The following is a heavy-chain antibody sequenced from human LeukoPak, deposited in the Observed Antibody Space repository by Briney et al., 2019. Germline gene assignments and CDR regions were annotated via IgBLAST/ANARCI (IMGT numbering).Heavy chain of an antibody. CDR3: AKRGEGYTAAANGYYFDY. D-gene: IGHD6-13*01. CDR1: GGSFSGYY. CDR2: INHSGST. V-gene: IGHV4-34*01. J-gene: IGHJ4*02. Sequence: SETLSLTCAVYGGSFSGYYWSWIRQPPGRGLEWIGEINHSGSTNYNPSLKSRVTISVDTSKNQFSLKLSSVTAADTAVYYCAKRGEGYTAAANGYYFDYWGQGTLVTVSS.